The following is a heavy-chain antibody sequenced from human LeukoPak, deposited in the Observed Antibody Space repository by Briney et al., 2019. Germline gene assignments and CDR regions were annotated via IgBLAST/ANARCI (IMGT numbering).Heavy chain of an antibody. CDR1: GGTFSSYT. Sequence: GASVKVSCKASGGTFSSYTISWVRQAPGQGLEWMGRTIPILGIANYAQKFQGRVTITADKSTSTAYMELSSLRSEDTAVYYCAGVVPAAMWNDYWGQGTLVTVSS. CDR2: TIPILGIA. V-gene: IGHV1-69*02. J-gene: IGHJ4*02. CDR3: AGVVPAAMWNDY. D-gene: IGHD2-2*01.